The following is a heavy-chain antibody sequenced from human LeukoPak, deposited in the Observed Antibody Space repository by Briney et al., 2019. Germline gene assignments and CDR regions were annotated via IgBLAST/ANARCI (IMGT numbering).Heavy chain of an antibody. CDR1: GGSISSISYY. CDR3: ARADPNASGYFYRFNWFDP. V-gene: IGHV4-39*07. D-gene: IGHD3-10*01. CDR2: IYYSGST. Sequence: KSSETLSLTCTVSGGSISSISYYWGWIRQPPGKGLEWIGRIYYSGSTYYDPSLKSRVTISLDTSKFQFSLRLNSVTAADTAVYYCARADPNASGYFYRFNWFDPWGQGTLVTVSS. J-gene: IGHJ5*02.